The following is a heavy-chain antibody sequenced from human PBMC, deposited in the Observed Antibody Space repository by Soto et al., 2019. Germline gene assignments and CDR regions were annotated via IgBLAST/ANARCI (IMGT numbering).Heavy chain of an antibody. D-gene: IGHD1-26*01. Sequence: QVQLVQSGAEVKKPGASVKVSCKASGYTFTSYDINWVRQATGQGLEWMGWMNPNSGNTGYAQKFQGRVTMTRDTSISTAYMELSSLRSEDTAVYYCARQWELSGYYYGMDVWGQGTTLTVSS. CDR3: ARQWELSGYYYGMDV. CDR1: GYTFTSYD. CDR2: MNPNSGNT. J-gene: IGHJ6*02. V-gene: IGHV1-8*01.